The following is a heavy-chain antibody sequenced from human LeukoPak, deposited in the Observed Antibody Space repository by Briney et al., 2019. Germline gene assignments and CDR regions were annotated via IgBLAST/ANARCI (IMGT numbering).Heavy chain of an antibody. CDR3: ARVEDGAMAFDYYFDH. J-gene: IGHJ4*02. Sequence: SETLSLTCTVSGGSISSYYWSCIRQPPGKGLEWIGYIYYSGSTNYNPSLKSRVTISVDTSKNQFSLKLSSVTAADTAVYYCARVEDGAMAFDYYFDHWAQGTLVTVSS. V-gene: IGHV4-59*01. D-gene: IGHD6-19*01. CDR1: GGSISSYY. CDR2: IYYSGST.